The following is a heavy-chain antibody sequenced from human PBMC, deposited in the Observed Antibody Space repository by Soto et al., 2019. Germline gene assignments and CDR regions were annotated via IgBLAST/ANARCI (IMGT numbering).Heavy chain of an antibody. CDR2: INPSGGST. CDR3: ARDIVVVPAADFYYYYGTDV. Sequence: GASVKVSCKASGYTFTSYYMHWVRQAPGQGLEWMGIINPSGGSTSYAQKFQGRVTMTRDTSTSTVYMELSSLRSEDTAVYYCARDIVVVPAADFYYYYGTDVWGQGTTVTVSS. V-gene: IGHV1-46*01. D-gene: IGHD2-2*01. CDR1: GYTFTSYY. J-gene: IGHJ6*02.